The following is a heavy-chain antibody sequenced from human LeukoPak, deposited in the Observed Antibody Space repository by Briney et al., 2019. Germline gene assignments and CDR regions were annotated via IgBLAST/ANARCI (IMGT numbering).Heavy chain of an antibody. Sequence: GGSLRLSCTASGFSFSGHWMHWARQLPGKGLVWVSRISPTGSTTSYADSVKGRFTVSRDNAKNTLYLQVNNLRAEDTAVHYCARGPNSNWSGLDFWGQGTLLTVSS. CDR3: ARGPNSNWSGLDF. CDR1: GFSFSGHW. J-gene: IGHJ4*02. V-gene: IGHV3-74*01. D-gene: IGHD6-6*01. CDR2: ISPTGSTT.